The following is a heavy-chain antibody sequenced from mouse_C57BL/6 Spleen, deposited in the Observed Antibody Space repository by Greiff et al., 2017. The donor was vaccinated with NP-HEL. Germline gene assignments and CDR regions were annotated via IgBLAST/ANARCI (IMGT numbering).Heavy chain of an antibody. J-gene: IGHJ4*01. CDR1: GYTFTSYW. D-gene: IGHD1-1*01. Sequence: VQLQQPGAELVKPGASVKLSCKASGYTFTSYWMHWVKQRPGQGLEWIGMIHPNSGSTNYNEKFKSKATLTVGKSSSTAYMQLSSLTSEDSAVYYCARGYYDGSSYGAMDYWGQGTSVTVAS. CDR3: ARGYYDGSSYGAMDY. CDR2: IHPNSGST. V-gene: IGHV1-64*01.